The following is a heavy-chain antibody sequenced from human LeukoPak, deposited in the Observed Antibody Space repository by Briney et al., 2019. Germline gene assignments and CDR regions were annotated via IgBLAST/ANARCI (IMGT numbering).Heavy chain of an antibody. Sequence: PGGSLRLSCAASGFTFSSYSMNWVRQAPGKGLEWVSSISSSSSYIYYADSVKGRFTISRDNAKNSLYLQMNSLRAEDTAVYYCARGGDTAMVPDYWGQGTLVTVSS. D-gene: IGHD5-18*01. CDR1: GFTFSSYS. CDR3: ARGGDTAMVPDY. V-gene: IGHV3-21*01. J-gene: IGHJ4*02. CDR2: ISSSSSYI.